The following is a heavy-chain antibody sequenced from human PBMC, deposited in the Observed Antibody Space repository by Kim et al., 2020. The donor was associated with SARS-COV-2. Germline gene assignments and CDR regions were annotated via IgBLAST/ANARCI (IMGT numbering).Heavy chain of an antibody. D-gene: IGHD1-26*01. J-gene: IGHJ4*02. CDR3: ARNSWKSGSNAVDY. V-gene: IGHV3-74*01. Sequence: EDAGKGRFTISRDNAKTTVYLQMNSLRAGDTAVYYCARNSWKSGSNAVDYWGQGTLVTVSS.